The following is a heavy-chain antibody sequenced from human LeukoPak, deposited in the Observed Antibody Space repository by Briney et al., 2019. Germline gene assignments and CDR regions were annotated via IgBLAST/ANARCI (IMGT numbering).Heavy chain of an antibody. Sequence: PSETLSLTCAVYGGSFSGHYWSWIRQSPGKGLEWIGEINHTGSSYYNPSLKSRVTISVDTSKNQFSLKLSSVTAADTAVYYCARVEYQLLLFDPWGQGTLVTVSS. CDR1: GGSFSGHY. J-gene: IGHJ5*02. V-gene: IGHV4-34*01. CDR2: INHTGSS. CDR3: ARVEYQLLLFDP. D-gene: IGHD2-2*01.